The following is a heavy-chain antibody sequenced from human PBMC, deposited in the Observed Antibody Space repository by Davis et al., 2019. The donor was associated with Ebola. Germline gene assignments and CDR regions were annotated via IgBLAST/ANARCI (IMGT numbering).Heavy chain of an antibody. D-gene: IGHD2-2*01. V-gene: IGHV1-2*02. CDR2: INPNSGGT. CDR1: GYTFIGYY. J-gene: IGHJ4*02. CDR3: ARLGSTTCSNYGCPDN. Sequence: ASVKVSCKASGYTFIGYYIHWVRQAPGQGLEWMGWINPNSGGTNYAQKFQGRVTMTRDTSIRTAYMELSSLRSDDTAVYYCARLGSTTCSNYGCPDNWGQGTLVTVFS.